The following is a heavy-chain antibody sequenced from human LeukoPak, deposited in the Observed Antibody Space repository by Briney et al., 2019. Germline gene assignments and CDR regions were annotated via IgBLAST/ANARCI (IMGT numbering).Heavy chain of an antibody. CDR1: GGSITRSSYY. CDR3: ARLVMRYFDY. Sequence: SETLSLTCTVSGGSITRSSYYWGWIRQPPGKGLEWIGSMYYSGSTFYNPSLKSRVTISLDTSKNQFSLKLNSVTAADTAVYYCARLVMRYFDYWGQGTLVTVSS. CDR2: MYYSGST. V-gene: IGHV4-39*01. J-gene: IGHJ4*02. D-gene: IGHD4-23*01.